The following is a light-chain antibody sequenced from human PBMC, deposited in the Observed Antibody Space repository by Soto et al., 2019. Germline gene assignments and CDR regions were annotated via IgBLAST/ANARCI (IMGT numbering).Light chain of an antibody. CDR3: QHYARSVGT. CDR2: GAS. CDR1: QSASSSY. J-gene: IGKJ1*01. Sequence: EIVLTQSPGTLSLSPGERATVSCRASQSASSSYFAWYQQKPGQAPRLLISGASNRATGIPDRFSGSGSGTDFTLTISRLEPEDFYCQHYARSVGTFGQGTSVEIK. V-gene: IGKV3-20*01.